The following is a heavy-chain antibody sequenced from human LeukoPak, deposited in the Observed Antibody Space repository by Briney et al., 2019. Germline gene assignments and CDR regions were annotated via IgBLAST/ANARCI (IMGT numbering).Heavy chain of an antibody. J-gene: IGHJ4*02. Sequence: PSETLSLTCAVSGGSISSSNWWSWVRQPPGKGLEWIGEIYHSGSTNYNPSLKSRVTISVDTSKNQFSLKLSSVTAADTAVYYCASGGYSYGYSYFDYWGQGTLVTVSS. V-gene: IGHV4-4*02. CDR1: GGSISSSNW. D-gene: IGHD5-18*01. CDR2: IYHSGST. CDR3: ASGGYSYGYSYFDY.